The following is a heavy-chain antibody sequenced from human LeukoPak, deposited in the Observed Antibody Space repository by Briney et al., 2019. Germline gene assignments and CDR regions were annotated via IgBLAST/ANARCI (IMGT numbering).Heavy chain of an antibody. CDR3: ARDLLGGTRGYY. D-gene: IGHD3-3*01. CDR1: GYTFTNYY. CDR2: INPGGDIT. V-gene: IGHV1-46*01. Sequence: GASVKVSCKASGYTFTNYYIHWVRQAPGQGLEWMGTINPGGDITNYAQKFQGRITMTSDTSTSTVYMELSSLRSEDTAVYYCARDLLGGTRGYYWGQGTLVTVSS. J-gene: IGHJ4*02.